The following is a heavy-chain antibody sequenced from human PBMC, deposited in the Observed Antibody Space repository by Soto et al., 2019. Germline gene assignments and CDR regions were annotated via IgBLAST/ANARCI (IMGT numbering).Heavy chain of an antibody. J-gene: IGHJ4*02. CDR2: ITVGNGIT. D-gene: IGHD5-12*01. V-gene: IGHV1-3*01. Sequence: ASVKVSCKVSGYTFSDYAIHWVRQAPGQRLEWMGWITVGNGITKYSQNFQGRVTITRDTSASTAYMELSSLTPEDTAVYFCAREYSVYGSFDYWGQGTLVTVSS. CDR1: GYTFSDYA. CDR3: AREYSVYGSFDY.